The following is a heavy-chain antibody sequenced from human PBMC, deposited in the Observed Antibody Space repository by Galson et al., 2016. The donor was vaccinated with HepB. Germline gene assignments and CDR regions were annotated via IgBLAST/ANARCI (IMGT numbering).Heavy chain of an antibody. CDR2: MNPRSANA. Sequence: SVKVSCKASGYTFLDYDVNWVRQAPGQGLEWMGWMNPRSANADYAQDFQGRVTMTSDTSTSTVHLHLDRLRYEDTATYYCARGQRATYRQWPRPPTTSYHVDHWGQGTLLAVSS. CDR1: GYTFLDYD. CDR3: ARGQRATYRQWPRPPTTSYHVDH. D-gene: IGHD6-19*01. V-gene: IGHV1-8*02. J-gene: IGHJ4*02.